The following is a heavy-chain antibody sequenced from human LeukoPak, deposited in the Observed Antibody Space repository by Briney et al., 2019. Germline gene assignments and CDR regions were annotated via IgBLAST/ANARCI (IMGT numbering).Heavy chain of an antibody. D-gene: IGHD3-9*01. Sequence: GGSLRLSCAASGFTFSSYGMHWVRQAPGKGLEWVAFIRYDGSNKYYADSVKGRFTISRDNSKNTLYLQMNSLRDEDTAVYYCAKQGRDWLRDYYYYMDVWGKGTTVTISS. V-gene: IGHV3-30*02. CDR2: IRYDGSNK. CDR1: GFTFSSYG. J-gene: IGHJ6*03. CDR3: AKQGRDWLRDYYYYMDV.